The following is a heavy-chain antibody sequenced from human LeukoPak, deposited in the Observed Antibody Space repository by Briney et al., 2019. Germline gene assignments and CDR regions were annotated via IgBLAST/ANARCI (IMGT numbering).Heavy chain of an antibody. V-gene: IGHV3-15*01. J-gene: IGHJ4*02. Sequence: GGSLRLSCAASGFTFSNAWMSWVRQAPGKGLEWVGCIKGKTDGGTTDYAAPVKGRFTISRDDSKNTLYLQMNSLKSEDTAVYYCTTDRYYYDSSTDFWGQGTLVTVSS. D-gene: IGHD3-22*01. CDR2: IKGKTDGGTT. CDR3: TTDRYYYDSSTDF. CDR1: GFTFSNAW.